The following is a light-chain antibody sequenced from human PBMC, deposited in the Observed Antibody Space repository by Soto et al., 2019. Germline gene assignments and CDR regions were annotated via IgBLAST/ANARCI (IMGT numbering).Light chain of an antibody. CDR3: QQYYSYLIT. J-gene: IGKJ5*01. CDR1: QGISSY. Sequence: AIRMTQSPSSLSASTVDRVTITCRASQGISSYLAWYQQKPGKAPKLLIYAASTLQSGVPSRFSGSGSGTDFTLTISCLQSEDFATYYCQQYYSYLITLGQGTRLEIK. CDR2: AAS. V-gene: IGKV1-8*01.